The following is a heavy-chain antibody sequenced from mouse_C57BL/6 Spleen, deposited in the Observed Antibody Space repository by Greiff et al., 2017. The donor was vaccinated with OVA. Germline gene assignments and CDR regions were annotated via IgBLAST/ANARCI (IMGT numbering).Heavy chain of an antibody. V-gene: IGHV1-53*01. CDR2: INPSDGGT. CDR3: ARDYGSRLYYYAMDY. CDR1: GYTFTSYW. D-gene: IGHD1-1*01. Sequence: QVQLQQPGTELVKPGASVKLSCKASGYTFTSYWMHWVKQRPGQGLEWIGNINPSDGGTNYNEKFKSKATLTVDKSSSTAYMQLSSLTSEDSAVYYGARDYGSRLYYYAMDYWGQGTSVTVSS. J-gene: IGHJ4*01.